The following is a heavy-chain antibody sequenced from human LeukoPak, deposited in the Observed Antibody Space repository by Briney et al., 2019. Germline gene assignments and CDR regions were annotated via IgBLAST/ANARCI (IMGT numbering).Heavy chain of an antibody. CDR3: ARSFYYDSSGYHYPDY. V-gene: IGHV1-46*01. CDR1: GGTFSSYA. J-gene: IGHJ4*02. Sequence: ASVKVSCKASGGTFSSYAISWVRQAPGQGLEWMGIINPSGGSTSYAQKFQGRVTMTMDTSTSTVYMELSSLRSEDTAVYYCARSFYYDSSGYHYPDYWGQGTLVTVS. D-gene: IGHD3-22*01. CDR2: INPSGGST.